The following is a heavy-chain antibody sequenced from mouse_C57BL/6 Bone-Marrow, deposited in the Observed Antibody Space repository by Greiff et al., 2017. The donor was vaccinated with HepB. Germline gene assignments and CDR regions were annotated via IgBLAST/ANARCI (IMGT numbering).Heavy chain of an antibody. CDR2: ISDGGSYT. D-gene: IGHD2-5*01. CDR1: GFTFSSYA. Sequence: EVKLMESGGGLVKPGGSLKLSCAASGFTFSSYAMSWVRQTPEKRLEWVATISDGGSYTYYPDNVKGRFTISRDNAKNNLYLQMSHLKSEDTAMYYCARDPLYSNYAMDYWGQGTSVTVSS. V-gene: IGHV5-4*01. CDR3: ARDPLYSNYAMDY. J-gene: IGHJ4*01.